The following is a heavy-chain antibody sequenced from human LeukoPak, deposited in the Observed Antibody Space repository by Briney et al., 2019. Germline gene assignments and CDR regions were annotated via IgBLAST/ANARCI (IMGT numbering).Heavy chain of an antibody. J-gene: IGHJ4*02. CDR3: ARGEGYSYGYFDY. V-gene: IGHV3-21*01. D-gene: IGHD5-18*01. CDR1: GFTFSSYS. Sequence: GGSLRLSCAASGFTFSSYSMNWVRQAPGKGLEWVSSISSSSSYIYYADSVKGRFTISRDNAKSSLYLQMNSLRAEDTAVYYCARGEGYSYGYFDYWGQGALVTVSS. CDR2: ISSSSSYI.